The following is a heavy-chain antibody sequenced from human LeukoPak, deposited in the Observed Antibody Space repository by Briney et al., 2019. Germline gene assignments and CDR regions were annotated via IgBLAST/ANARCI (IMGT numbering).Heavy chain of an antibody. D-gene: IGHD3-10*01. CDR3: ARDLPRGVAYDI. CDR2: IIPILGIA. CDR1: GGTFSSYA. V-gene: IGHV1-69*04. J-gene: IGHJ3*02. Sequence: SVKVSCKASGGTFSSYAISWVRQAPGQGLEWMGRIIPILGIANYAQKLQGRVTITADKSTSTAYMELSSLRSEDTAVYYCARDLPRGVAYDIWGQGTMVTVSS.